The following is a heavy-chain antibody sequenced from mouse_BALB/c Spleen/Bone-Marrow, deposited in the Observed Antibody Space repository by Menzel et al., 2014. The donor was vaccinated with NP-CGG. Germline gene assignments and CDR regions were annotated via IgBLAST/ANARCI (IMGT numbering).Heavy chain of an antibody. J-gene: IGHJ2*01. V-gene: IGHV1-80*01. CDR3: ARGGISVDY. Sequence: LVESGAGLVRPGSSVKISCKASGYAFXVYWMNWVKQRPGQGLEWIGQIYPGDGDTNYNGKFKGRATLTADKSSNTAHMQLSSLTSEDSAVYFCARGGISVDYWGQGTTLTVSS. CDR1: GYAFXVYW. CDR2: IYPGDGDT.